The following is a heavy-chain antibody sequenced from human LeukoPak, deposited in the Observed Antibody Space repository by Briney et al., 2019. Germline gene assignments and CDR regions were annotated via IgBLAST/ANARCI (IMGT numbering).Heavy chain of an antibody. V-gene: IGHV1-2*02. CDR3: ARTVAGREGFDY. CDR1: GYTFTGYY. CDR2: INPNSSGT. Sequence: GASVKVSCKASGYTFTGYYMHWVRQAPGQGLEWMGWINPNSSGTNYAQKFQGRVTMTRDTSISTAYMELSRLRSDDTAVYYCARTVAGREGFDYWGQGTLVTVSS. D-gene: IGHD6-19*01. J-gene: IGHJ4*02.